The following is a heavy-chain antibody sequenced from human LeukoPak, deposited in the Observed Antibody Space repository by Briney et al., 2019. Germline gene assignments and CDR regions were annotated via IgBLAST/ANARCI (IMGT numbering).Heavy chain of an antibody. CDR3: ARGTYYYDSSGPRPYFDY. V-gene: IGHV4-34*01. J-gene: IGHJ4*02. D-gene: IGHD3-22*01. CDR2: INHSGST. CDR1: GGSFSGYY. Sequence: SETLSLTCAVYGGSFSGYYWSWIRQPPGKGLEWIGEINHSGSTNYNPPLKSRVTISVDTSKNQFSLRLSSVTAADTAVYYCARGTYYYDSSGPRPYFDYWGQGTLVTVSS.